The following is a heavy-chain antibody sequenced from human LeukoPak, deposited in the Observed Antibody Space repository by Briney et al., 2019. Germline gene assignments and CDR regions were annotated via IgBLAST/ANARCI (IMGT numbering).Heavy chain of an antibody. V-gene: IGHV3-48*01. D-gene: IGHD3-10*01. J-gene: IGHJ6*03. CDR3: ARVSVWFGEADYYYMDV. CDR2: ISSSSSTI. CDR1: GFTFSSYS. Sequence: PGGSLRLSCAASGFTFSSYSMNWVRQAPGKGLEWVSYISSSSSTIYYADSVKGRFTISRDNAKNSLYLQMNSLRAEDTAVYYCARVSVWFGEADYYYMDVWGKGTTVTVSS.